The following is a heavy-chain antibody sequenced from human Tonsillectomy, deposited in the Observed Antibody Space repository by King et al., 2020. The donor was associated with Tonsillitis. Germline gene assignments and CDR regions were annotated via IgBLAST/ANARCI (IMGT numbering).Heavy chain of an antibody. D-gene: IGHD3-10*01. V-gene: IGHV4-34*01. J-gene: IGHJ4*02. CDR2: INHSGST. CDR3: ARGGAITMVRGSSDFDY. Sequence: VQLQQWGAGLLKPSETLSLTCAVSGGSFSGYYWSWIRQPPGKGLEWIGEINHSGSTNYNPSLKSRVTISVDTSKNQFSLKLSSVTAADTAVYYCARGGAITMVRGSSDFDYWGQGTLVTVSS. CDR1: GGSFSGYY.